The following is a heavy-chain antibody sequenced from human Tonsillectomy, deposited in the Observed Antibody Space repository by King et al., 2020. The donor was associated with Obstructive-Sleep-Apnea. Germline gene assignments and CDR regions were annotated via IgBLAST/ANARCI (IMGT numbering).Heavy chain of an antibody. D-gene: IGHD6-25*01. V-gene: IGHV1-2*02. CDR1: GYRFTGYQ. CDR2: INPNSGDR. J-gene: IGHJ4*02. CDR3: ARNSDYNDSSGAY. Sequence: VQLVESGAVVKKPGASVKVSCAASGYRFTGYQMQRVRHAPGQGLEWMGWINPNSGDRNYAQKFQGRVSMTRDTSISTVYMELSRLRSDDTAIYYCARNSDYNDSSGAYWGQGTLVTVSS.